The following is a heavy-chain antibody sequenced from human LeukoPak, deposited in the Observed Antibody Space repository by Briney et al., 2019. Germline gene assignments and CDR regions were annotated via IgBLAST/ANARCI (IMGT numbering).Heavy chain of an antibody. CDR2: INSDGSST. Sequence: GGSLRLSCAASGFTFSSYWMRWVRQAPGKGLVWVSRINSDGSSTSYADSVKGRFTISRDNAKNTLYLQMNSLRAEDTAVYYCARDGSSSWYDVGGDYDYWGQGTLVTVSS. V-gene: IGHV3-74*01. CDR1: GFTFSSYW. D-gene: IGHD6-13*01. CDR3: ARDGSSSWYDVGGDYDY. J-gene: IGHJ4*02.